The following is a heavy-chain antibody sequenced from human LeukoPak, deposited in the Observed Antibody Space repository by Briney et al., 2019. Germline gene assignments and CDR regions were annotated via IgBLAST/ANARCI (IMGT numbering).Heavy chain of an antibody. Sequence: SETLSLTCIVSGYSIGSGYYWGWIRQPPGKGLDWIGSIYHSGSTYYNPSLRGRVTISVDTSKNQFSLKLSSVTAADTAVYYCARDQGIAAAGTVPYYYYYGMDVWGQGTTVTVSS. J-gene: IGHJ6*02. CDR3: ARDQGIAAAGTVPYYYYYGMDV. CDR2: IYHSGST. D-gene: IGHD6-13*01. V-gene: IGHV4-38-2*02. CDR1: GYSIGSGYY.